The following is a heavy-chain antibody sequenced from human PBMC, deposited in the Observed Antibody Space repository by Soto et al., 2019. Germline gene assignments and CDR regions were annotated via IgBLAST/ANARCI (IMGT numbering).Heavy chain of an antibody. CDR3: ARHPVVTHLNYFDY. CDR2: ISGSGDSA. Sequence: EVQVLESGGGLVQPGGSLRLSCAASGFIFSSYAMSWVRQAPGKGLEWVSSISGSGDSAYYADSVKGRFTISRDESKNTLYLQMNSLRTDHTSIYYCARHPVVTHLNYFDYWGQGTLVTVSS. V-gene: IGHV3-23*01. D-gene: IGHD3-22*01. CDR1: GFIFSSYA. J-gene: IGHJ4*02.